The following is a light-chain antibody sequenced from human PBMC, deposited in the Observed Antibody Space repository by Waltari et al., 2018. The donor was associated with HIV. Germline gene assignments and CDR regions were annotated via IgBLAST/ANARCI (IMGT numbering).Light chain of an antibody. Sequence: EIVLTQSPGTLSLSPGERATLSCRASQRVSSSHLTWYQQKPGQAPRLLIYSTSNRATGIPDRFSGSGSGTDFTLIISRLEPEDFAVYYCQQYVGSLWTFGQGTKVEIK. CDR2: STS. V-gene: IGKV3-20*01. CDR3: QQYVGSLWT. J-gene: IGKJ1*01. CDR1: QRVSSSH.